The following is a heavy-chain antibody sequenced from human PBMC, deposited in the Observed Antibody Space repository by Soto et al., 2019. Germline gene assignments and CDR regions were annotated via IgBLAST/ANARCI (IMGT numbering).Heavy chain of an antibody. CDR1: GGSISSYY. J-gene: IGHJ5*02. Sequence: QVQLQESGPGLVKPSETLSLTCTVSGGSISSYYWSWIRQPPGKGLEWIGYIYYSGSTNYNPSLKSRVTISLDTPKNQFSLKLSSVPAEDTAVYYCAGGEAVRGTREGWFDPWGQGGLVTVSS. CDR2: IYYSGST. D-gene: IGHD3-10*01. CDR3: AGGEAVRGTREGWFDP. V-gene: IGHV4-59*12.